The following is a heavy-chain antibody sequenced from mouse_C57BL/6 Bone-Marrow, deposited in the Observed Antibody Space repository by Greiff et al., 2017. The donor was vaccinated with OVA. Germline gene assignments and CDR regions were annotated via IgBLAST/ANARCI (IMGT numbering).Heavy chain of an antibody. CDR1: GYTFTSYW. V-gene: IGHV1-55*01. J-gene: IGHJ2*01. CDR2: IYPGSGST. Sequence: QVQLQQPGAELVKPGASVKMSCKASGYTFTSYWITWVKQRPGQGLEWIGDIYPGSGSTNYNEKFKSKATLTVDTSSSTAYMQLSSLTSEDSAVYYCAREMGWLPYYFDCWGQGTALTVSS. D-gene: IGHD2-3*01. CDR3: AREMGWLPYYFDC.